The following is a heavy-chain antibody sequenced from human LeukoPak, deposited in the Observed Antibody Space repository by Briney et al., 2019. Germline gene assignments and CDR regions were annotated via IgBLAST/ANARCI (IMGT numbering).Heavy chain of an antibody. CDR1: GGSISSSNW. Sequence: SETLSLTCAVSGGSISSSNWWSWVRQPPGKGLEWIGEIYHSGSTNYNPSLESRVTISLDTSKNQFSLRLSSVTAADTAVYYCARGATGIAARDLDYWGQGTLVTVSS. J-gene: IGHJ4*02. D-gene: IGHD6-6*01. V-gene: IGHV4-4*02. CDR3: ARGATGIAARDLDY. CDR2: IYHSGST.